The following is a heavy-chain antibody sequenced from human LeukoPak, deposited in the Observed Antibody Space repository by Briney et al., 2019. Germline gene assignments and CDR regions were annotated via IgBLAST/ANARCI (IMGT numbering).Heavy chain of an antibody. CDR1: GFTFSIYN. V-gene: IGHV3-21*04. D-gene: IGHD3-10*01. Sequence: GGSLRLSCAASGFTFSIYNMNWVRQAPGKGLEWVSCISSSSSYMYYADSMKGRFTISRDNSKNTLYLQMNSLRAEDTAVYYCASVGLITMVRGVIDYWGQGTLVTVSS. CDR3: ASVGLITMVRGVIDY. CDR2: ISSSSSYM. J-gene: IGHJ4*02.